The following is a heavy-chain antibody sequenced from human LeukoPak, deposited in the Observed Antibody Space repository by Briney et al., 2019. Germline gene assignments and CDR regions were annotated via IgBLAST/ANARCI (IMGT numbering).Heavy chain of an antibody. CDR2: ISGGGGST. V-gene: IGHV3-23*01. CDR3: AKFFDILTGYFNS. J-gene: IGHJ4*02. Sequence: GGSLRLSSAASGFSFCSYAMSWVRQSPGKGLEWVSAISGGGGSTHYADAVKGRFTISRDNSKNTLYLQMNSLRADDTAVYYCAKFFDILTGYFNSWGQGTLVTVSS. D-gene: IGHD3-9*01. CDR1: GFSFCSYA.